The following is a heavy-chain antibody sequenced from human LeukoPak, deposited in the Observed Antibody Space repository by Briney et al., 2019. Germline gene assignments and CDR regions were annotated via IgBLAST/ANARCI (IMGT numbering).Heavy chain of an antibody. D-gene: IGHD3-16*02. CDR1: GFTFSSYA. CDR2: ISYDGSNK. CDR3: ARPYYVWGSCRYKGTEYYFDY. V-gene: IGHV3-30-3*01. Sequence: GRSLRLSCAASGFTFSSYAMHWVRQAPGKGLEWVAVISYDGSNKYYADSVKGRFTISRDNSKNTLYLQMNSLRAEDTAVYYCARPYYVWGSCRYKGTEYYFDYWGQGTLVTVSS. J-gene: IGHJ4*02.